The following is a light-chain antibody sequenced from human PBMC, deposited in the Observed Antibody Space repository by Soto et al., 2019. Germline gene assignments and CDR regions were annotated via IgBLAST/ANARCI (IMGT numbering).Light chain of an antibody. CDR1: SSDVGSYNL. CDR2: EGS. CDR3: CSYAGSSTFYV. V-gene: IGLV2-23*03. J-gene: IGLJ1*01. Sequence: QSALTQPASVSGAPGQSNTISCTGTSSDVGSYNLVSWYQQHPGKAPKLMIYEGSKRPSGVSNRFSGSKSGNTASLTISGLQAEDEADYYCCSYAGSSTFYVFGTGTKLTVL.